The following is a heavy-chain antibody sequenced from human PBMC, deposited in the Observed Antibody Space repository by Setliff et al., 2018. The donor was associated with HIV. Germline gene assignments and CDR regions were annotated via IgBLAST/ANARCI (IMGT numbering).Heavy chain of an antibody. D-gene: IGHD1-26*01. V-gene: IGHV4-34*01. Sequence: SETLSLTCAVYGGSFSGSYWSWVRQPPGKGLEWIGEINHSGRTNYNPSLKGRVIMSEDTSKNHFSLRLNSVTAADTAVYFCARGPYSRKFDPWGQGTQVTVSS. J-gene: IGHJ5*02. CDR3: ARGPYSRKFDP. CDR2: INHSGRT. CDR1: GGSFSGSY.